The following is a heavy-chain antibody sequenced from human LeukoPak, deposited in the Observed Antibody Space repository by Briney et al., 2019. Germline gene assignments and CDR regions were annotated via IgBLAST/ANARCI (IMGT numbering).Heavy chain of an antibody. CDR1: GFTFSTYW. CDR2: IKGDGSEK. J-gene: IGHJ6*02. Sequence: GGSLRLSCAASGFTFSTYWMAWVRQAPGKVREWVANIKGDGSEKYHGDSVTGRFTISTDNATNSLYLQMNSLRSEDTAIYYCSSYRVSHGMDVWGQGTTVTVSS. CDR3: SSYRVSHGMDV. V-gene: IGHV3-7*01. D-gene: IGHD1-26*01.